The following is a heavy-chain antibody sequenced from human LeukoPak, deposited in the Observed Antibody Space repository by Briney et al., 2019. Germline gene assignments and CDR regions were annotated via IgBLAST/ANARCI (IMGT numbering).Heavy chain of an antibody. Sequence: PGGSLRLSCAASGFTFDDYAMHWVRQAPGKGLEWVSGISWNSGSIGYADSVKGRFTISRDNAKNSLYLQMSSLRAEDTALYYCAKDRGYGSNSSRGYFDYWGQGTLVTVSS. V-gene: IGHV3-9*01. CDR3: AKDRGYGSNSSRGYFDY. J-gene: IGHJ4*02. CDR1: GFTFDDYA. D-gene: IGHD6-13*01. CDR2: ISWNSGSI.